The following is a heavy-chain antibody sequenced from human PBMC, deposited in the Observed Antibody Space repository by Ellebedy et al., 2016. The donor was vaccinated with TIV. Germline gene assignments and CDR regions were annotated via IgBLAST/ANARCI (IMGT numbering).Heavy chain of an antibody. J-gene: IGHJ4*02. Sequence: SETLSLTXSVSGGSVTSYYWSWIRQPPGKGLEWIGYIHHTGFTNYNPSLKGRVSVAVDKYRNKLSVRLSSVTAADTAVYYCARRALSGYSPDYWGQGTLVTVSS. CDR3: ARRALSGYSPDY. CDR2: IHHTGFT. V-gene: IGHV4-59*08. D-gene: IGHD5-12*01. CDR1: GGSVTSYY.